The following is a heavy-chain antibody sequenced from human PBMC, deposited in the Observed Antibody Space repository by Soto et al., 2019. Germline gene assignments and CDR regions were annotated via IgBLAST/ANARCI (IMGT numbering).Heavy chain of an antibody. CDR1: GGSISSGDYY. CDR2: IYYSGST. D-gene: IGHD4-17*01. J-gene: IGHJ3*02. V-gene: IGHV4-30-4*01. CDR3: ARVGDYGIADI. Sequence: QVQLQESGPGLVKPSQTLSLTCTVSGGSISSGDYYWSWIRQPPGKGLEWIGYIYYSGSTYYNPSLKSRVTLSVDTSEDQFSLNLSSVTAADTAVYYCARVGDYGIADIWGQGTMVTVSS.